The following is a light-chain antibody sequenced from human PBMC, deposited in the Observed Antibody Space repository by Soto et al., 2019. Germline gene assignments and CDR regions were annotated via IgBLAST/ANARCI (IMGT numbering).Light chain of an antibody. Sequence: EIVMTQSPATLSVSPGERATLSCRASQSVSSNLAWYQQKPGQAPRLLIYGSSTRATGIPARFSGSGSGTEFTLTITGLQSEDFAVYYCQQYNKWPPWTFGQGTKVYIK. CDR2: GSS. V-gene: IGKV3-15*01. CDR3: QQYNKWPPWT. CDR1: QSVSSN. J-gene: IGKJ1*01.